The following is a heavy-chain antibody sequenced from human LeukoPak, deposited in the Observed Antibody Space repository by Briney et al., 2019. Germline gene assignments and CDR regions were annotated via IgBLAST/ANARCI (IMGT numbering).Heavy chain of an antibody. J-gene: IGHJ5*02. CDR2: IIPIFGTA. CDR3: ARDRTWEGYRWKGSTNWFDP. Sequence: ASVKVSCTTSGGTFSSYAISWVRQAPGQGLEWMGGIIPIFGTANYAQKFQGRVTITADESTSTAYMELSSLRSEDTAVYYCARDRTWEGYRWKGSTNWFDPWGQGTLVTVSS. V-gene: IGHV1-69*01. CDR1: GGTFSSYA. D-gene: IGHD1-26*01.